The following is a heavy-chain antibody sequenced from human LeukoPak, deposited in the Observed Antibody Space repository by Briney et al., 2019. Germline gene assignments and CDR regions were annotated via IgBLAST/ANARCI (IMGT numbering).Heavy chain of an antibody. Sequence: SETLSLTCAVSGGSFSGYYWSWLRQPPGKGLEWIGEIIHSGSTNYNPSLKSRVTISVDTSKNQFSLKLSSVTAADTAVYYCARTFRESYYDFWSGYSTLDYWGQGTLVTVSS. CDR2: IIHSGST. CDR1: GGSFSGYY. CDR3: ARTFRESYYDFWSGYSTLDY. D-gene: IGHD3-3*01. J-gene: IGHJ4*02. V-gene: IGHV4-34*12.